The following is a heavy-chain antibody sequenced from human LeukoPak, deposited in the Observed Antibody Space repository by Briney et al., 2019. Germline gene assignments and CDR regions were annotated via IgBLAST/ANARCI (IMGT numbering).Heavy chain of an antibody. CDR3: AKDHYYGSGSFYKGLYYMDV. Sequence: GGSLRLSCAASGFTFSSYAMSWVRQAPGKGLEWVSAISGSGGSTYYADSVKGRFTISRDNSKNTLYLQMNSLRAEDTAVYYCAKDHYYGSGSFYKGLYYMDVWGKGTTVTVSS. CDR1: GFTFSSYA. J-gene: IGHJ6*03. V-gene: IGHV3-23*01. CDR2: ISGSGGST. D-gene: IGHD3-10*01.